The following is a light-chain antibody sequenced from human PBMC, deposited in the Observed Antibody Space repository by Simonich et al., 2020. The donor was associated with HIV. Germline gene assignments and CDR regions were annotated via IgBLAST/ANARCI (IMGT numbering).Light chain of an antibody. V-gene: IGKV3-15*01. CDR2: GAS. J-gene: IGKJ3*01. CDR1: RSISSS. Sequence: EIVMMQSPATLSVSPGERATLSCRASRSISSSLAWYQQKPSQAPRLLSYGASTRATGIPARFSGSGSGTEFTLTISSMQSEDFADYYCQHYNNGPLTFGPGTKVDIK. CDR3: QHYNNGPLT.